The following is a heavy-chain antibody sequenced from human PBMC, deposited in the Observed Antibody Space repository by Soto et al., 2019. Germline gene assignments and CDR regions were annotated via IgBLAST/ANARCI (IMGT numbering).Heavy chain of an antibody. CDR1: GYTFTSYD. CDR2: MNPNSGNT. V-gene: IGHV1-8*01. CDR3: ARDRGPSSGYYPYWFDP. D-gene: IGHD3-22*01. Sequence: EASVKVSCKASGYTFTSYDINWVRQATGQGLEWMGWMNPNSGNTGYAQKFQGRVTMTRNTSISTAYMELSSLRSEDTAVYYCARDRGPSSGYYPYWFDPWGQGTLVTVSS. J-gene: IGHJ5*02.